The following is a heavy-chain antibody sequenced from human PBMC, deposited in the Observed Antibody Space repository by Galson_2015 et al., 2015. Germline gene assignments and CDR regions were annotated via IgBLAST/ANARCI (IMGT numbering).Heavy chain of an antibody. J-gene: IGHJ6*02. CDR3: AAGFIAVAGTPYYYHYYGLDV. Sequence: SVKVSCKASGFSFSSSAMQWVRQDRGQRLEWIGWIVVGSGNTNYAQKFQERVTITRDMSTSTAYMELSSLRSEDTAVYYRAAGFIAVAGTPYYYHYYGLDVWGQGTTVTVSS. CDR2: IVVGSGNT. D-gene: IGHD6-19*01. V-gene: IGHV1-58*02. CDR1: GFSFSSSA.